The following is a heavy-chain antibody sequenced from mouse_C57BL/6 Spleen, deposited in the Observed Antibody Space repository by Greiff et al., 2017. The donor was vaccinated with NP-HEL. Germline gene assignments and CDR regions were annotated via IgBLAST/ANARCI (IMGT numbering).Heavy chain of an antibody. CDR1: GYTFTDYY. D-gene: IGHD3-2*02. CDR3: ARSTAQATLFDY. CDR2: IYPGSGNT. Sequence: QVQLKQSGAELVRPGASVKLSCKASGYTFTDYYINWVKQRPGQGLEWIARIYPGSGNTYYNEKFKGKATLTAEKSSSTAYMQLSSLTSEDSAVYFCARSTAQATLFDYWGQGTTLTVSS. J-gene: IGHJ2*01. V-gene: IGHV1-76*01.